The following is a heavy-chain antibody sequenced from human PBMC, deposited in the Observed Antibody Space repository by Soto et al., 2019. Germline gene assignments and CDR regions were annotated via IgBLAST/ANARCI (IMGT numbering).Heavy chain of an antibody. J-gene: IGHJ6*01. CDR1: GGTFSSYA. D-gene: IGHD1-26*01. CDR3: ARADYSERKWDV. CDR2: IIPIFGTA. V-gene: IGHV1-69*12. Sequence: QVQLVQSGAEVKKPGSSVKVSCKASGGTFSSYALSWVRQAPGQGLEWFGGIIPIFGTAHYAQKFQGRVTLTADASTRTAYMDLSSLRSEDTALYYFARADYSERKWDVWGQGTTVTVSS.